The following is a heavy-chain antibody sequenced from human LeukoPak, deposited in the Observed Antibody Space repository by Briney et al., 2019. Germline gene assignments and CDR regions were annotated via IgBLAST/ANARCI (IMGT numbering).Heavy chain of an antibody. J-gene: IGHJ4*02. V-gene: IGHV1-2*02. CDR2: INPYSGDT. D-gene: IGHD2-15*01. CDR1: GYTFTGYY. CDR3: ARVEAGTPRWNY. Sequence: ASVKVSCKASGYTFTGYYIHWVRQAPGQGLEWLGWINPYSGDTKYAQNFQGRVTMTRDTPSSIAYMELSSLRSDDTAVYYCARVEAGTPRWNYWGQGTLVSVSS.